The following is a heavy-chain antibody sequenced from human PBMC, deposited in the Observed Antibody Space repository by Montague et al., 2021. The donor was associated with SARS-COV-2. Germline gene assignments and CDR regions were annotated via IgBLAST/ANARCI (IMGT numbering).Heavy chain of an antibody. V-gene: IGHV4-34*01. Sequence: SETLSLTCAVYGGSFSGYYWNWIRQPPGKGLEWIGEINHSGSANYNPSLKRRVTISVDMSKNQFSLKLNSVTAADTAVYYCARLGEGVVPAPILGVGPYYSYFSMDAWGKGATVTVSS. J-gene: IGHJ6*03. CDR1: GGSFSGYY. CDR3: ARLGEGVVPAPILGVGPYYSYFSMDA. CDR2: INHSGSA. D-gene: IGHD2-2*02.